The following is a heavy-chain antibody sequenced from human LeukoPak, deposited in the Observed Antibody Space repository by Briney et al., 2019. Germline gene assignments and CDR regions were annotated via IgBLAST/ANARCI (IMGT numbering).Heavy chain of an antibody. CDR3: ARDMRRLSYYYYGMDV. V-gene: IGHV1-2*02. CDR2: INPNSGGT. CDR1: GYTFTGYY. Sequence: ASVKVSCKASGYTFTGYYTHWVRQAPGQGLEWMGWINPNSGGTNYAQKFQGRVTMTRDTSISTAYMELSRLRSDDTAVYYCARDMRRLSYYYYGMDVWGQGTTVTVSS. J-gene: IGHJ6*02. D-gene: IGHD4-17*01.